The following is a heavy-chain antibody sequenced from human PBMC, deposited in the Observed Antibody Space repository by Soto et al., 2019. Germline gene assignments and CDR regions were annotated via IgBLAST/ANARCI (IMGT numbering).Heavy chain of an antibody. CDR1: GYTFTSYY. CDR2: INPSGGYT. V-gene: IGHV1-46*03. Sequence: ASVEVSCKASGYTFTSYYMNWVRQAPGQGLEWLGIINPSGGYTTYAQRFLGRVTMTSDTSTSTVHMELGSLTSEDTAVYYCARGGGIVVVTAAIDTWGQETLVTISS. D-gene: IGHD2-21*02. CDR3: ARGGGIVVVTAAIDT. J-gene: IGHJ4*02.